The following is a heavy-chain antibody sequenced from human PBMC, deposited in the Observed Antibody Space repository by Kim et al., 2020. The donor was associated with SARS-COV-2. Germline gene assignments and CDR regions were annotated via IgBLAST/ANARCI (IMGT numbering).Heavy chain of an antibody. V-gene: IGHV4-34*01. CDR2: ST. Sequence: STQCKTTLKGRVTISGDTSGRQFSLMLSSVTAADTAVYYCARVCWGVWNSWGQGVLVTVSS. D-gene: IGHD3-16*01. CDR3: ARVCWGVWNS. J-gene: IGHJ4*02.